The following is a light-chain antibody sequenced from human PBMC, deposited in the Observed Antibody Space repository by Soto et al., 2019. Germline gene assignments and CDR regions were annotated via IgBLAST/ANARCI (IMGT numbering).Light chain of an antibody. Sequence: EIVLTQSPGTLSLSPGEGATLSCRASQSVSSSYVAWYQQKPGQAPSLLIYGASSRATGIPDRFSGSGSGTDFTLTISRLEPEDFAVYYCQQYDYSWTFGQGTKVDIK. CDR3: QQYDYSWT. CDR2: GAS. CDR1: QSVSSSY. J-gene: IGKJ1*01. V-gene: IGKV3-20*01.